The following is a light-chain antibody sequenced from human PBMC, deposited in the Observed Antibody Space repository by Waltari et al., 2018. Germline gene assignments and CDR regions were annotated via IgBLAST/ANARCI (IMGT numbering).Light chain of an antibody. Sequence: DIQMTQSPSTLSASLGARVTLTCRASQRVSSWLAWYQQKAAKAHKLLIYKASSLESGVPSMFSGSGSGTEFTLTISNLQPDDFATYYCQQYNSYPGTFGQGTKVEIK. CDR2: KAS. CDR3: QQYNSYPGT. J-gene: IGKJ1*01. V-gene: IGKV1-5*03. CDR1: QRVSSW.